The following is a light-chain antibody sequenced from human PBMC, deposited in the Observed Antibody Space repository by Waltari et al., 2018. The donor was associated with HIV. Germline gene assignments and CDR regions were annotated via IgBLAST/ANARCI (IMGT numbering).Light chain of an antibody. CDR3: QSADSSNTWV. CDR1: ALPKKY. CDR2: KDS. Sequence: SYELTQPPSASVSPGQTARITCSGDALPKKYAYWYQQKPGQAPVLMIYKDSERPSGIPERFSASSSGTTVTLTISGVQAEDEADYYCQSADSSNTWVFGGGTKLTVL. V-gene: IGLV3-25*03. J-gene: IGLJ3*02.